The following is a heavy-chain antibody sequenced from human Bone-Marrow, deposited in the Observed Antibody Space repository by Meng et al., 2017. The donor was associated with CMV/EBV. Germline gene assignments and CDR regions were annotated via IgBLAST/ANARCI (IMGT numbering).Heavy chain of an antibody. CDR1: GFTFSSYG. V-gene: IGHV3-33*01. CDR3: ARVCSGGSCYNY. Sequence: GESLKISCAASGFTFSSYGMHWVRQAPGKGLEWVAVIWYDGSNKYYADSVKGRFTISRDNSKNTLYLQMNSLRAEDTAVYYCARVCSGGSCYNYWGQGTLVTVSS. CDR2: IWYDGSNK. D-gene: IGHD2-15*01. J-gene: IGHJ4*02.